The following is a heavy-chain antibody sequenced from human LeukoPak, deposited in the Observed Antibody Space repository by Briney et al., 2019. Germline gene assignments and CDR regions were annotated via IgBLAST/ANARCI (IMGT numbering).Heavy chain of an antibody. D-gene: IGHD3-22*01. V-gene: IGHV4-34*01. J-gene: IGHJ4*02. Sequence: SEPLSLTFAVHGGSFSGYYWSWIRKPPGKGLEWIGEINHSGRTNYNPSLNNRVTISVHTSKNQFSLTMSSVSAPDTPVCYSARGVRENYYDNNGYYSHFDYWGQGTLVIVSS. CDR3: ARGVRENYYDNNGYYSHFDY. CDR2: INHSGRT. CDR1: GGSFSGYY.